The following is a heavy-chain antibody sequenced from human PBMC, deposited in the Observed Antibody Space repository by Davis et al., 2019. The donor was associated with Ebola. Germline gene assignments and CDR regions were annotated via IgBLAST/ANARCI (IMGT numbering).Heavy chain of an antibody. CDR3: ARRQWLSTDDAFDI. D-gene: IGHD6-19*01. Sequence: ASVKVSCKASGYSFNSYGITWVRQAPGQGLEWMGWISGYNGNTNYAQKLQGRVTMTTDTSTSTAYMELRSLRSDDTAVYYCARRQWLSTDDAFDIWGQGTMVTVSS. J-gene: IGHJ3*02. CDR1: GYSFNSYG. V-gene: IGHV1-18*01. CDR2: ISGYNGNT.